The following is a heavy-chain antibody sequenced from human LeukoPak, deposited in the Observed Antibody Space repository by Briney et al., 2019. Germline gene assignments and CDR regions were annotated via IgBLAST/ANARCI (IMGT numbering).Heavy chain of an antibody. V-gene: IGHV5-51*01. D-gene: IGHD3-16*01. CDR1: GYSFTNYW. CDR2: IYPGDSDI. CDR3: ARPHYYDSIGYYFDS. J-gene: IGHJ4*02. Sequence: GGSLRLSCKGSGYSFTNYWIGWVRQMPGNGLEWMGIIYPGDSDIRYSPSFQGQVTISVGKSISTAYLQLSSLKASDTAIYYCARPHYYDSIGYYFDSWGQGTLVTVSS.